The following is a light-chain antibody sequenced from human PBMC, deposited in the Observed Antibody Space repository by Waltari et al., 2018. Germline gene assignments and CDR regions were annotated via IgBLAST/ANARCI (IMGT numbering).Light chain of an antibody. V-gene: IGLV4-69*01. J-gene: IGLJ2*01. CDR2: LNSDGSH. Sequence: QVVLTQAPSASASLGGSVKLTCTLSSGHSFYAIAWHQQQSQKGPRHLMKLNSDGSHTKGDGIPDRFSGSSSGAERYLIISGLQSEDEADYYCQTWAAGIVVFGGGTKLTVL. CDR1: SGHSFYA. CDR3: QTWAAGIVV.